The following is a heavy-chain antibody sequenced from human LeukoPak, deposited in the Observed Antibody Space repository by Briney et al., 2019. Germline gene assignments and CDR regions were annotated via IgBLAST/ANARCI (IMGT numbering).Heavy chain of an antibody. CDR3: ARAPTYYYDSSGPILLAHYYMDV. V-gene: IGHV3-7*01. CDR2: IKQDGSEK. J-gene: IGHJ6*03. CDR1: GFTFSSYW. Sequence: GGSLRLSCAASGFTFSSYWMNWVRQAPGKGLEWVANIKQDGSEKYYVDSMKGRFTISRDNAKNSLYLQMNSLRAEDTAVYYCARAPTYYYDSSGPILLAHYYMDVWGRGTTVTVSS. D-gene: IGHD3-22*01.